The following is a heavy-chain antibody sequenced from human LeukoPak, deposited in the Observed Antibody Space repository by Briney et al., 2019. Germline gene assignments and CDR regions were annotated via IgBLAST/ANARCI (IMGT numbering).Heavy chain of an antibody. CDR2: ISGSGGGP. D-gene: IGHD3-10*01. CDR1: GFTFSKYA. CDR3: ARDRDGTGNYPLDF. Sequence: GGSLRLSCAASGFTFSKYAMSGVGQAPGKGLEWVSGISGSGGGPYYADSVKGRFTISRDNSKNTLYLQMNSLRADDTAVYYCARDRDGTGNYPLDFWGQGTLVIVSS. V-gene: IGHV3-23*01. J-gene: IGHJ4*02.